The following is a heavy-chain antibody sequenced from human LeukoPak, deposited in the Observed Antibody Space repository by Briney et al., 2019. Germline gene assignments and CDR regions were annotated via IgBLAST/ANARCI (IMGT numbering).Heavy chain of an antibody. CDR1: GFTFRNYG. J-gene: IGHJ4*02. Sequence: HPGGSLRLSCIASGFTFRNYGMSWVRQAPGKGLEWVSGLSDGGTRIFYADSVKGRFTVSRDNSKNTLYLQMDSLRAEDTAVYYCANTHCDSSPIVWNFWGQGTLVTVSS. CDR2: LSDGGTRI. CDR3: ANTHCDSSPIVWNF. D-gene: IGHD6-6*01. V-gene: IGHV3-23*01.